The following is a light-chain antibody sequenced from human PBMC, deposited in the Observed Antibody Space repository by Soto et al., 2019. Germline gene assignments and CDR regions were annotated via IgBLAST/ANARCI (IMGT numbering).Light chain of an antibody. J-gene: IGKJ5*01. Sequence: DIQITQSPSSLSASVGDRVTSTCRASQSISNYLNSYQQKPGKAPKVLIYAASNLQSGVPSRFSGSGSGTDFTLTISSLQPEDFATYYCQKSYSTPINFGQGTRLEI. CDR2: AAS. CDR1: QSISNY. CDR3: QKSYSTPIN. V-gene: IGKV1-39*01.